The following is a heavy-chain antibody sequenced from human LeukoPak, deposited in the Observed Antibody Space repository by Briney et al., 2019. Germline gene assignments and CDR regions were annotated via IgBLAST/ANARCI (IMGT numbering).Heavy chain of an antibody. D-gene: IGHD1-26*01. V-gene: IGHV1-24*01. CDR3: ATVTVGAPINT. CDR1: GYTHTELS. Sequence: AAVTVSCMVSGYTHTELSMHGVRQATGKGREWMGGFDPEDGETIYAQKFKGRVTMTEDIPTDTAYMKLSSLRSKDTADYYCATVTVGAPINTWGQGTLVTVSS. CDR2: FDPEDGET. J-gene: IGHJ5*02.